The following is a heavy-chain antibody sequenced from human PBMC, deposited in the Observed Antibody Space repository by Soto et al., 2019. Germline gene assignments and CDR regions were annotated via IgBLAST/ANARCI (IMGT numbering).Heavy chain of an antibody. Sequence: SETLSLTCSVSGISITARNYYWAWVRQSPGKGLEWIQSIYSSGSTYSTYNPSLRSRVTTYVYTSKNQFFLTLNSVTAADTAIYSCARHHLPYRPPAEVPRWFEPWGPGILVTVSS. CDR3: ARHHLPYRPPAEVPRWFEP. CDR1: GISITARNYY. D-gene: IGHD2-2*02. V-gene: IGHV4-39*01. CDR2: IYSSGST. J-gene: IGHJ5*02.